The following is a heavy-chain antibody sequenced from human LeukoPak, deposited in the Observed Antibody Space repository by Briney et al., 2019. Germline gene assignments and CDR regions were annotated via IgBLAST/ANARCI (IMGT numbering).Heavy chain of an antibody. Sequence: ASVKVSCKASGYTFTCYYIHWVRQAPGQGLEWMGWINPNSGGTSYAQKFQGRVTMTRDTSTSTVYMELSSLRSEDTAVYYCARAARPLLWFGELSGAIDYWGQGTLVTVSS. CDR1: GYTFTCYY. D-gene: IGHD3-10*01. V-gene: IGHV1-2*02. CDR2: INPNSGGT. CDR3: ARAARPLLWFGELSGAIDY. J-gene: IGHJ4*02.